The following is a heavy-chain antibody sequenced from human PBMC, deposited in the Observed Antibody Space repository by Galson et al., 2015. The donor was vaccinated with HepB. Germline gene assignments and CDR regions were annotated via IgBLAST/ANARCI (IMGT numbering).Heavy chain of an antibody. J-gene: IGHJ4*02. CDR2: INPNSAGT. CDR3: ARARYSSSPPDY. Sequence: SVKVSCKASGYTFTGYYIHWVRQAPGQGLEWMGRINPNSAGTNYAQKFQGRVTMTRDTSITTAYMELSRLRSDDTAVYYCARARYSSSPPDYWGQGTLVTVSS. D-gene: IGHD6-6*01. CDR1: GYTFTGYY. V-gene: IGHV1-2*06.